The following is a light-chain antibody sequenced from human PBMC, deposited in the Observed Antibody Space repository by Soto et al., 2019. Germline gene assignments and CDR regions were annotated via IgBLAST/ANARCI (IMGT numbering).Light chain of an antibody. V-gene: IGLV2-14*01. CDR1: SSDVGGYNY. Sequence: QSVLTQPASVSGSPGQSITISCTGTSSDVGGYNYVSWYQQHPGKAPKLMIYDVSNRPSGVSNRFSGSKSGNTASLTISGLQAEDEADYYCSSYTSSSTPCVFGPGTKSPS. CDR2: DVS. J-gene: IGLJ1*01. CDR3: SSYTSSSTPCV.